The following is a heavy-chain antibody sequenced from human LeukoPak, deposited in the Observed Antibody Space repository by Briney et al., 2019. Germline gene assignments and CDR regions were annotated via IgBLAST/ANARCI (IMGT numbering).Heavy chain of an antibody. V-gene: IGHV3-30*04. CDR2: ISYDGSNK. Sequence: GGSLRLSCAASGFTFSSFARHWVGQAPGRGLEWVAVISYDGSNKYYADSVKGRFTISRDNSKNTLYLQMNSLRAEDTAVYYCARARSDLFDYWGQGTLVTVSS. CDR1: GFTFSSFA. J-gene: IGHJ4*02. CDR3: ARARSDLFDY.